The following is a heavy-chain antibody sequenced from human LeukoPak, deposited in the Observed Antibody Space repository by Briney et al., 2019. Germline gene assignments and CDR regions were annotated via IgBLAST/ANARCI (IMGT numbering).Heavy chain of an antibody. CDR1: GFTFSSYG. CDR2: ISYDGSNK. CDR3: AKGVDYCSGGSCPADY. V-gene: IGHV3-30*18. J-gene: IGHJ4*02. Sequence: PGRSLRLSCAASGFTFSSYGMHWVRQAPGKGLEWVAVISYDGSNKYYAASVKGRFTISRDNSKNTLFLQMNSLRAEDTAVYYCAKGVDYCSGGSCPADYWGPGTLVTVSS. D-gene: IGHD2-15*01.